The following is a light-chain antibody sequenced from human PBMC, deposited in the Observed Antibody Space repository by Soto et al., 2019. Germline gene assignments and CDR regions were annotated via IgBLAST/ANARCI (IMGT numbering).Light chain of an antibody. CDR3: QQLNSYPFT. Sequence: IQLTQSPCSLSASVGDRVTITCRASQGIRDYLAWYQQKPGKAPKLLIYAASVLEIGVPSRFSGSGSGTAFTLTISSLQPEDFATYYCQQLNSYPFTFGPGAKVDIK. J-gene: IGKJ3*01. CDR1: QGIRDY. V-gene: IGKV1-9*01. CDR2: AAS.